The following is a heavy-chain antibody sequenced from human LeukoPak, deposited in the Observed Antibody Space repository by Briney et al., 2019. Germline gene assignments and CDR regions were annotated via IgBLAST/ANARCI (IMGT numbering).Heavy chain of an antibody. D-gene: IGHD6-6*01. CDR3: ARIGYSSSSFDF. CDR2: IKQDGSVE. Sequence: GGSLRLSCAASGFTFSSYWMSCVRQAPGKGLEWVANIKQDGSVEYYVVSVKGRFTISRDNAKESLYLQMISLRAEDTAVYYCARIGYSSSSFDFWGQGTLVTVSS. J-gene: IGHJ4*02. V-gene: IGHV3-7*05. CDR1: GFTFSSYW.